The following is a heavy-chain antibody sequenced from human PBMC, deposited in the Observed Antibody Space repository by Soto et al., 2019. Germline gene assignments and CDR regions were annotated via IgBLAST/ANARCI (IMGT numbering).Heavy chain of an antibody. CDR2: ISSSSSTI. CDR1: GFTFSSYS. Sequence: EVQLVESGGGLVQPGGSLRLSCAASGFTFSSYSMNWVRQAPGKGLEWVSYISSSSSTIYYADSVKGRFTISRDNAKNSLYLQMNSLGDEDTAVYYCARDKGRMVYAAPYYYGMDVWGQGTTVTVSS. D-gene: IGHD2-8*01. CDR3: ARDKGRMVYAAPYYYGMDV. J-gene: IGHJ6*02. V-gene: IGHV3-48*02.